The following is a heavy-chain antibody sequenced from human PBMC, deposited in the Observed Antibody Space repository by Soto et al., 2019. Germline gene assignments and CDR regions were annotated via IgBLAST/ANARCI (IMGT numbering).Heavy chain of an antibody. J-gene: IGHJ4*02. CDR2: STHTGNT. V-gene: IGHV1-18*01. CDR3: ARSGEHPLDY. D-gene: IGHD1-26*01. CDR1: GYAFPHYV. Sequence: ASVKVSCKTSGYAFPHYVINWVRQAPGHGLEWMGFSTHTGNTNYAQNFQGRVVLTTDTSTSTAYMEVTSLTSDDTTVYYCARSGEHPLDYWGQGTPVTVSS.